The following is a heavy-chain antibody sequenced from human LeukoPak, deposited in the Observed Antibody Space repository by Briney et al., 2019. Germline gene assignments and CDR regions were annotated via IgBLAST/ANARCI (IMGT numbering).Heavy chain of an antibody. J-gene: IGHJ6*03. CDR1: GGTFSSYA. CDR3: ASRRDGYNFYYYYYMDV. D-gene: IGHD5-24*01. Sequence: SVKVSCKASGGTFSSYAISWVRQAPGQGLEWMGGIIPIFGTANYAQKFQGRVTITADESTSTAYMELSSLRSEDTAVYYCASRRDGYNFYYYYYMDVWGKGTTVTISS. V-gene: IGHV1-69*13. CDR2: IIPIFGTA.